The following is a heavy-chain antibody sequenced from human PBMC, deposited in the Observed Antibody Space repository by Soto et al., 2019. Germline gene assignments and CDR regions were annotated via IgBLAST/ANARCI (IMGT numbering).Heavy chain of an antibody. CDR2: LGAARDP. V-gene: IGHV3-13*05. D-gene: IGHD1-26*01. CDR3: ARAYLGRLPRRADYYYAMDV. J-gene: IGHJ6*02. Sequence: PGGSLRLSCAASGFSFRDYDMHWFRQRKGKGLEWVSALGAARDPYYVGSVKGRFSVSRDNAQNSLFLQMNNLRVDDTAVYFCARAYLGRLPRRADYYYAMDVWGRGTTVTVSS. CDR1: GFSFRDYD.